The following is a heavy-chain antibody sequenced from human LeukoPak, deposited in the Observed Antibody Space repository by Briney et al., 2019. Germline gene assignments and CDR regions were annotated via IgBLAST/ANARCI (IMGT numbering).Heavy chain of an antibody. CDR3: ASRSEFDY. CDR2: ISSSRSYI. CDR1: GFTFSSNS. D-gene: IGHD3-16*02. J-gene: IGHJ4*02. V-gene: IGHV3-21*01. Sequence: GGSLRLSCGVSGFTFSSNSMNWVRQAPGEGLEWVSSISSSRSYISYADSVKRRFTISRDNAKNSLYLQMNSLRAEDTAVYYCASRSEFDYWGQGTLVTVSS.